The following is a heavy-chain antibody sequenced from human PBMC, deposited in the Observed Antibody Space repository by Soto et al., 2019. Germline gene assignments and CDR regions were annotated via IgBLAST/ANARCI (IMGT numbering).Heavy chain of an antibody. J-gene: IGHJ4*02. CDR2: IYTSGST. CDR3: AGGGPGGSYSNY. V-gene: IGHV4-4*07. CDR1: GGSISSYY. Sequence: QVQLQESGPGLVKPSETLSLTCTVSGGSISSYYWSLIRQPAGKGLEWIGRIYTSGSTNYNPSLKSRVTVSVATSKNQFSLKLSSVTAADTAVYYCAGGGPGGSYSNYWGQGTLVTVSS. D-gene: IGHD1-26*01.